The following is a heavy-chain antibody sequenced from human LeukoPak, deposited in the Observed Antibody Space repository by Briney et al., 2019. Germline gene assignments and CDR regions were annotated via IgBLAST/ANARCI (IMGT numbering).Heavy chain of an antibody. D-gene: IGHD2-8*01. J-gene: IGHJ4*02. CDR2: INHSGST. Sequence: PSETLSLTCAVYGGSFSGHYWSWIRQPPGKGLEWIGEINHSGSTNYNPSLKSRVTISVDTSKNQFSLKLSSVTAADTAAYYCARGVYCTNGVCFEKTSNFDYWGQGTLVTVSS. CDR1: GGSFSGHY. CDR3: ARGVYCTNGVCFEKTSNFDY. V-gene: IGHV4-34*01.